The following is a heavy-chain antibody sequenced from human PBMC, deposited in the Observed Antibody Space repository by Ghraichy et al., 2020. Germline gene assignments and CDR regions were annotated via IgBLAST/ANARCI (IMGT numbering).Heavy chain of an antibody. D-gene: IGHD3-22*01. CDR3: ARGSAYYYDSSTYPGDH. CDR1: GFTFSSYW. J-gene: IGHJ5*02. V-gene: IGHV3-74*01. Sequence: GGSLRLSCAASGFTFSSYWMHWVRHAPGKGLVCVSRINSDGSSISYADSVKGRFTISRDNAKNTLYLQMNSLRAEDTAVYYCARGSAYYYDSSTYPGDHWGPGTLVTVSS. CDR2: INSDGSSI.